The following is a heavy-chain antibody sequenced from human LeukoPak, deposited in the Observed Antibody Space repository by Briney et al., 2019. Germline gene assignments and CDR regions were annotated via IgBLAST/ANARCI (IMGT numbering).Heavy chain of an antibody. J-gene: IGHJ4*02. CDR2: FSFNGEST. D-gene: IGHD4/OR15-4a*01. CDR3: ARRAGAYSHPYDY. CDR1: GFTFSSYA. Sequence: QSGGSLRLSCAASGFTFSSYAMTWVRQAPGKGLEWVSSFSFNGESTYYADSAKGRFTISRDNSKNTLYLQMNSLRAEDTAVYYCARRAGAYSHPYDYWGQGTLVTVSS. V-gene: IGHV3-23*01.